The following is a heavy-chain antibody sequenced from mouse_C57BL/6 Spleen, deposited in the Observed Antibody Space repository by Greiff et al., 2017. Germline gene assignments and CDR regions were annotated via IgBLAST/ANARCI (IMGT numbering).Heavy chain of an antibody. CDR2: INPGSGGT. J-gene: IGHJ4*01. D-gene: IGHD3-2*01. CDR1: GYAFTNYL. Sequence: VQLQQSGAELVRPGTSVKVSCKASGYAFTNYLIEWVKQRPGQGLEWIGVINPGSGGTNYNEKFKGKATLTADKSSSTAYMLLSSLTSEDSAVYFCARGRQGYAMDYWGQGTSVTVSS. CDR3: ARGRQGYAMDY. V-gene: IGHV1-54*01.